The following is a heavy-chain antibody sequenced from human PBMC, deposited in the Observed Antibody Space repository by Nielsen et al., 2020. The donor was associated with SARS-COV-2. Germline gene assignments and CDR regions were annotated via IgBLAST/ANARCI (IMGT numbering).Heavy chain of an antibody. CDR1: GFTFNTYS. V-gene: IGHV3-48*01. CDR3: ATQADGYKSPYDY. D-gene: IGHD3-10*01. J-gene: IGHJ4*02. CDR2: ISAGSATI. Sequence: GGSLRLSCIASGFTFNTYSMNWVRQAPGKGLEWVSYISAGSATIYYADSVKGRFTISRDNSKNTLYLQINSLRADDTAVYYCATQADGYKSPYDYWGQGTLVTVSS.